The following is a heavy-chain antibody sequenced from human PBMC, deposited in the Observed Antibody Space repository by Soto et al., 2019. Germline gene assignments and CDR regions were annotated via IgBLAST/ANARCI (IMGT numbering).Heavy chain of an antibody. V-gene: IGHV1-18*01. Sequence: QVQLVQSGAEVKKPGASVKVSCKASGYTFTRYGINWVRQAPGQGLEWMGWISAYSGNTNYAEKLQRRVSMTTDTSTNTAYMELRSLRSDDTAVYYCARSPATADDYWGQGTLVTVSS. CDR3: ARSPATADDY. CDR2: ISAYSGNT. CDR1: GYTFTRYG. J-gene: IGHJ4*02. D-gene: IGHD6-25*01.